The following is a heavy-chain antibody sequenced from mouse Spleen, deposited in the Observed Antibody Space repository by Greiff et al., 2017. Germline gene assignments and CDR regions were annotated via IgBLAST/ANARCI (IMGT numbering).Heavy chain of an antibody. V-gene: IGHV5-17*01. J-gene: IGHJ3*01. CDR3: ARGEGYSNYVWFAY. Sequence: EVQGVESGGGLVKPGGSLKLSCAASGFTFSDYGMHWVRQAPEKGLEWVAYISSGSSTIYYADTVKGRFTISRDNAKNTLFLQMTSLRSEDTAMYYCARGEGYSNYVWFAYWGQGTLVTVSA. CDR2: ISSGSSTI. CDR1: GFTFSDYG. D-gene: IGHD2-5*01.